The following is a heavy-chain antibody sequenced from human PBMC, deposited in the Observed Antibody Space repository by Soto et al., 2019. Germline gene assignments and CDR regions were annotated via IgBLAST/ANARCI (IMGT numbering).Heavy chain of an antibody. D-gene: IGHD3-3*01. J-gene: IGHJ6*02. V-gene: IGHV3-7*01. CDR1: TFTASSKW. Sequence: GGSLGLCSEDFTFTASSKWMSWVRQAIGKGQEREANRKQDGRDGYYVECVKGRGTIARDNAKNLVDLHRKILGAEDTAVYYYARDHASNDFCSGGLLDVWGQEATVTVSS. CDR2: RKQDGRDG. CDR3: ARDHASNDFCSGGLLDV.